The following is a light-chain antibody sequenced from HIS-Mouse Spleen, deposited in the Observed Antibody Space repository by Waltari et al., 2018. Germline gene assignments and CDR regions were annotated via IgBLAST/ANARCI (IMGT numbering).Light chain of an antibody. CDR3: NSRDSSGNHVV. Sequence: SSELTQDPAVSVAWGQTVRITCQGDRLRSYYASWYQQKPGQAPVLVIYGKNNRPSGIPDRFSGSSSGNTASLTITGAQAEDEADYYCNSRDSSGNHVVFGGGTK. V-gene: IGLV3-19*01. CDR1: RLRSYY. J-gene: IGLJ2*01. CDR2: GKN.